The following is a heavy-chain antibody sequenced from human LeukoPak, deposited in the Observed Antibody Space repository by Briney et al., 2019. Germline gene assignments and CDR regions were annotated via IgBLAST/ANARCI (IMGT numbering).Heavy chain of an antibody. Sequence: QAGGPLRLSCAPSGFTFSSYAMHWVRQAPGKGLEWVAVISYDGSNKYYADSVKGRFTISRDNSKNTLYLQMNSLRAEDTAVYYCARDGRRYCSSTSCYNYFDYWGQGTLVTVSS. D-gene: IGHD2-2*02. CDR2: ISYDGSNK. J-gene: IGHJ4*02. CDR1: GFTFSSYA. V-gene: IGHV3-30*04. CDR3: ARDGRRYCSSTSCYNYFDY.